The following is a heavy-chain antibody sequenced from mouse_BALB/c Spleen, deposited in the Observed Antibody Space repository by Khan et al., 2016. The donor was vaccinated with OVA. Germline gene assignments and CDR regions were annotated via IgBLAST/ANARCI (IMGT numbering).Heavy chain of an antibody. V-gene: IGHV2-6-5*01. D-gene: IGHD1-1*02. CDR2: IWGGGTT. Sequence: QVQLKESGPGLVAPSQSLSITCTVSGCSLTDYGVGWIRQPPGKGLEWLGVIWGGGTTHYNSALKSRLSISKDNSKSQAFLKMNSLQTDDTAMYYCAKLLWSHYYAMDYWGQGTSVTVSS. CDR1: GCSLTDYG. J-gene: IGHJ4*01. CDR3: AKLLWSHYYAMDY.